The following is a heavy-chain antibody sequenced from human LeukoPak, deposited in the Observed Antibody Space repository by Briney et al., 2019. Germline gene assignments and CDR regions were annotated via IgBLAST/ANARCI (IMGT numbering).Heavy chain of an antibody. CDR3: ARDAFGSSHYDY. Sequence: PSETLSLTCAVYGGSFSGYYWSWIRQPPGKGLEWIGYISYSGSTNYNPSLESRVTISVDTSKNQFSLKLSFVTAADTAVYYCARDAFGSSHYDYWGQGTLVTVSS. CDR1: GGSFSGYY. J-gene: IGHJ4*02. V-gene: IGHV4-59*01. CDR2: ISYSGST. D-gene: IGHD2-2*01.